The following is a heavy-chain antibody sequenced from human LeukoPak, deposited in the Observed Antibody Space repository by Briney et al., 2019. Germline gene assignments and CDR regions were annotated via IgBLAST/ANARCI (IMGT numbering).Heavy chain of an antibody. CDR3: ARLFCSGAPCYGKYFFDY. V-gene: IGHV3-21*01. Sequence: PGGSLRLSCAATGFTFSSFAMSWVRQAPGKGLEWVSSVTSTHIYYADSVKGRFSISRDDAKNSLYLQMNSLRAEDTAVYYCARLFCSGAPCYGKYFFDYWGQGALVTVSS. D-gene: IGHD2-15*01. CDR2: VTSTHI. J-gene: IGHJ4*02. CDR1: GFTFSSFA.